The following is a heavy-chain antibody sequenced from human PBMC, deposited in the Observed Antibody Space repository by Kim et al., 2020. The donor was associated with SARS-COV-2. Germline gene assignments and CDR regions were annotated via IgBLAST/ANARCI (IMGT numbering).Heavy chain of an antibody. CDR2: LKSKTDGGTT. CDR1: GFTFSNAW. V-gene: IGHV3-15*01. Sequence: GGSLRLSCAASGFTFSNAWMSWVRQAPGKGLEWVGRLKSKTDGGTTDYAAPVKGRFTISRDDSKNTLYLHMNSLKTEDTAVYYSTTQGRLRRPYYFDYWG. CDR3: TTQGRLRRPYYFDY. D-gene: IGHD4-17*01. J-gene: IGHJ4*01.